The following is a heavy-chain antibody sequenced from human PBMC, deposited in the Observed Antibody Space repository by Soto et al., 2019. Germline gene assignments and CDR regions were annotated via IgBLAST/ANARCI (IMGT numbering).Heavy chain of an antibody. V-gene: IGHV3-72*01. J-gene: IGHJ4*02. CDR3: TRVRLGSSRSSDY. Sequence: VQLVESGGALASLEGPWGSPLQAFDFPLVTNNWAGSGRPPGRGLGWVGRIKNKANSYTTEYAAPVKGRFIISRDDSKNSVFLQMNRLKTDDTAVYYCTRVRLGSSRSSDYWGQGILVTVSS. CDR2: IKNKANSYTT. CDR1: DFPLVTN. D-gene: IGHD6-19*01.